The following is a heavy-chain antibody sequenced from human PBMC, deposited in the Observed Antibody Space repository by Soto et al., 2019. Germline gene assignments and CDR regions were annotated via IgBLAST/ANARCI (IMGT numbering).Heavy chain of an antibody. J-gene: IGHJ4*02. D-gene: IGHD5-18*01. V-gene: IGHV3-30-3*01. CDR1: GSSFSSYA. Sequence: GGSLRLSCAASGSSFSSYAMHWVRQAPGKGLEWVAVISYDGSNKYYADSVKGRFTISRDNSNNTLYLQMNSLRAEDTAVYYCARHGYSYGGGYFDYWGQGTLVTVSS. CDR3: ARHGYSYGGGYFDY. CDR2: ISYDGSNK.